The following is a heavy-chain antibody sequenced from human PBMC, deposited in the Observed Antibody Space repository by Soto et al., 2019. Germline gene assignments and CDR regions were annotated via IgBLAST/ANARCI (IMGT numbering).Heavy chain of an antibody. D-gene: IGHD2-15*01. CDR3: ASSNVGYCSGGSCYYGWFDP. V-gene: IGHV1-46*03. Sequence: QVQLVQSGAEVKKPGASVKVSCKASGYTFTSYYMHWVRQAPGQGLEWMGIINPSGGSTSYAQKCQGRVTMTRDTSTSTVYMELSSLRSEDTAVYYCASSNVGYCSGGSCYYGWFDPWGQGTLVTVSS. J-gene: IGHJ5*02. CDR1: GYTFTSYY. CDR2: INPSGGST.